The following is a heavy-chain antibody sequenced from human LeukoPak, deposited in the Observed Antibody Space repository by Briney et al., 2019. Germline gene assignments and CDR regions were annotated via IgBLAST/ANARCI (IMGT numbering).Heavy chain of an antibody. J-gene: IGHJ6*02. Sequence: ASVKASCKASGYTFTSHDINWVRQATGQGLEWMGWMNPNSGNTGYAQKFQGRVTMTRNTSISTAYMELSSLRSEDTAVYYCARSLDCSGGSCYFLNYYYYGMDVWGQGTTVTVSS. V-gene: IGHV1-8*01. CDR3: ARSLDCSGGSCYFLNYYYYGMDV. CDR2: MNPNSGNT. D-gene: IGHD2-15*01. CDR1: GYTFTSHD.